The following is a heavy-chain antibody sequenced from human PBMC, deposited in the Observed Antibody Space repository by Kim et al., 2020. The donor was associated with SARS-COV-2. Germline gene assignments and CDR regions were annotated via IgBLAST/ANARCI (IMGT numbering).Heavy chain of an antibody. CDR1: GGSFSGYY. J-gene: IGHJ4*02. Sequence: SETLSLTCAVYGGSFSGYYWSWIRQPPGKGLEWIGEINHSGSTNYNPSLKSRVTISVDTSKNQFSLKLSSVTAADTAVYYCARKEVPLAAAPFDYWGQGTLVTVSS. V-gene: IGHV4-34*01. D-gene: IGHD6-13*01. CDR2: INHSGST. CDR3: ARKEVPLAAAPFDY.